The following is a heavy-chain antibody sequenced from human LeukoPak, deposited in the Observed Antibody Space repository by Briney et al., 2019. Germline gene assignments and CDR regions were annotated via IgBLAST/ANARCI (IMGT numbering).Heavy chain of an antibody. CDR2: ISDSGGRT. CDR3: AKRGVVIRVILVGFHKEAYYFDS. D-gene: IGHD3-10*01. J-gene: IGHJ4*02. V-gene: IGHV3-23*01. CDR1: GITLSNYG. Sequence: GRSLRLSCAVSGITLSNYGMSRVRQTPGKGLEWVAGISDSGGRTNYADSVKGRFTISRDNPKNTLYLQMNSLRAEDTAVYFCAKRGVVIRVILVGFHKEAYYFDSWGQGALVTVSS.